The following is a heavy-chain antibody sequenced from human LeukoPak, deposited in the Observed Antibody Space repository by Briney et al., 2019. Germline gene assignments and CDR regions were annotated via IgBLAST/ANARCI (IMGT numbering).Heavy chain of an antibody. V-gene: IGHV4-31*03. Sequence: PSETLSLTCTVSGCSISSGGYYWSWLRQHPGKGLGWIGYIYYSGSTYYNPSLKSRVTISVDTSKNQFSLKLSSVTAADTAVYYCARATEGSDAFDMWGQGTMVTVSS. CDR3: ARATEGSDAFDM. J-gene: IGHJ3*02. CDR2: IYYSGST. D-gene: IGHD5-12*01. CDR1: GCSISSGGYY.